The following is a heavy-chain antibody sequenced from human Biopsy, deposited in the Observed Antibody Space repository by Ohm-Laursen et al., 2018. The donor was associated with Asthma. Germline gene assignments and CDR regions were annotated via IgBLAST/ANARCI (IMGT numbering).Heavy chain of an antibody. CDR2: VYWTGST. CDR1: GCSISSFY. V-gene: IGHV4-59*01. J-gene: IGHJ4*02. CDR3: VRAVRNEQWLAPFDY. Sequence: SHTLSLTCRVYGCSISSFYWSWIRQSPEKGLEWMGYVYWTGSTNYNPSLKSRVTMSVDTSKNRMFLEMTSVTAADTDIYYCVRAVRNEQWLAPFDYWGQGKPVTVSS. D-gene: IGHD6-19*01.